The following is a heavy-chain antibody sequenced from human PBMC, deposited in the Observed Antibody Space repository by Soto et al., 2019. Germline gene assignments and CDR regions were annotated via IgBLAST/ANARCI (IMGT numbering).Heavy chain of an antibody. J-gene: IGHJ4*02. Sequence: PSETLSLTCTVSGGSISSYYWSWIRQPPGKGLEWIGYIYYSGSTNYNPSLKSRVTISVDTSKNQFSLKLSSVTAADTAVYYCARGRAVAARQELDYWGQGTLVTVYS. CDR3: ARGRAVAARQELDY. V-gene: IGHV4-59*01. CDR1: GGSISSYY. CDR2: IYYSGST. D-gene: IGHD6-19*01.